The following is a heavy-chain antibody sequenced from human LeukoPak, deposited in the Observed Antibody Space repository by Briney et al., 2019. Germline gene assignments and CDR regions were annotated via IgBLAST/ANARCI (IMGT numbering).Heavy chain of an antibody. J-gene: IGHJ4*02. D-gene: IGHD3-10*01. CDR1: GYTFTGYY. CDR2: INPNSGGT. V-gene: IGHV1-2*02. CDR3: ARVRGVGSDSFDY. Sequence: GASVKVSCKASGYTFTGYYMHWVRQAPGQGLEWMGWINPNSGGTNYAQEFQGRVTMTRDTSISTAYMELSRLRSDDTAVYYCARVRGVGSDSFDYWGQGTLVTVSS.